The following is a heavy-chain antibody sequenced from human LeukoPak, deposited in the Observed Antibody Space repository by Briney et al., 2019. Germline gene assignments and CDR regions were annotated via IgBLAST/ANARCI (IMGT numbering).Heavy chain of an antibody. CDR2: IDWDDDK. CDR1: GFSLSTSGMC. V-gene: IGHV2-70*12. D-gene: IGHD5-24*01. Sequence: ASGPTLVNPTQTLTLTCTFSGFSLSTSGMCVSWIRQPPGKALEWLARIDWDDDKYYSTSLKTRLTISKDTSKNQVVLTMTNMDPVDTATYYCAHMGIEMATTKYYFDYWGQGTLVTVSS. CDR3: AHMGIEMATTKYYFDY. J-gene: IGHJ4*02.